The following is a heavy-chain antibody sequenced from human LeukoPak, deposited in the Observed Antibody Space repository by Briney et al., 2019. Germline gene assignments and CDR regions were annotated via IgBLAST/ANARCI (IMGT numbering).Heavy chain of an antibody. CDR3: ARGVMGIAAADPFDY. Sequence: PSETLSLTCAVYGGSFSGYYWGWIRQPPGKGLEWIGEINHSGSTNYNPSLKSRVTISVDTSKNQISLKLSSVTAADTAVYYCARGVMGIAAADPFDYWGQGTLVTVSS. J-gene: IGHJ4*02. CDR2: INHSGST. D-gene: IGHD6-13*01. CDR1: GGSFSGYY. V-gene: IGHV4-34*01.